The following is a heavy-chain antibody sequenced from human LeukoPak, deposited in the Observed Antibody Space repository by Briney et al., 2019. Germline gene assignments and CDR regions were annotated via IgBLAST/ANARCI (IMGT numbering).Heavy chain of an antibody. CDR3: ARDSPYSSSWSDAFDI. Sequence: PRGSLRLSCAASGFTFSSYEMNWVRQAPRKGLEWGSYISSSGSTIYYADSVKGRFTISRDNAKNLLYLQMNSLRAEDTAVYYCARDSPYSSSWSDAFDIWGQGTMVTVSS. J-gene: IGHJ3*02. CDR2: ISSSGSTI. V-gene: IGHV3-48*03. D-gene: IGHD6-13*01. CDR1: GFTFSSYE.